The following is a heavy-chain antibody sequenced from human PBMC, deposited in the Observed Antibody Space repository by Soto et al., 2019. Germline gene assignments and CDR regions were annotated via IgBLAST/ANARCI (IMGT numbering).Heavy chain of an antibody. CDR2: ISSSSSYI. V-gene: IGHV3-21*01. D-gene: IGHD6-19*01. CDR1: GFTFNNYA. CDR3: ARGGPLRKVAGAVNWFDP. Sequence: GGSLRLSCAASGFTFNNYAMIWVRQAPGKGLEWVSSISSSSSYIYYADSVKGRFTISRDNAKNSLYLQMNSLRAEDTAVYYCARGGPLRKVAGAVNWFDPWGQGTLVTVSS. J-gene: IGHJ5*02.